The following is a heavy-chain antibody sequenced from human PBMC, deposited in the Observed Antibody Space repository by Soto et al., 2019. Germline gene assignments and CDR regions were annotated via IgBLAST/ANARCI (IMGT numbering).Heavy chain of an antibody. Sequence: GRSLRLSCAASGFTFSSYAMSWVRQAPGKGLEWVSAISGSGGSTYYADSVKGRFTISRDNSKNTLYLQMNSLRAEDTAVYYCAKAPPGRLYRVRDFDYWGQGTLVTVSS. CDR1: GFTFSSYA. D-gene: IGHD1-26*01. V-gene: IGHV3-23*01. CDR3: AKAPPGRLYRVRDFDY. CDR2: ISGSGGST. J-gene: IGHJ4*02.